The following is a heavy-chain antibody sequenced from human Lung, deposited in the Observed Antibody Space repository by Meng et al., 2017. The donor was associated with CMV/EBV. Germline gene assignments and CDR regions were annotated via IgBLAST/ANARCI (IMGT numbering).Heavy chain of an antibody. J-gene: IGHJ4*02. D-gene: IGHD2-2*01. CDR2: IRYDGSNK. CDR1: GFTFSSYG. CDR3: AKGVSHCSSTSCSNVDY. Sequence: GGSXRLSCAASGFTFSSYGMHWVRQAPGKGLEWVAFIRYDGSNKYYADSVKGRFTISRDNSKNTLYLQMNSLRAEDTAVYYCAKGVSHCSSTSCSNVDYWXQGTLVTVSS. V-gene: IGHV3-30*02.